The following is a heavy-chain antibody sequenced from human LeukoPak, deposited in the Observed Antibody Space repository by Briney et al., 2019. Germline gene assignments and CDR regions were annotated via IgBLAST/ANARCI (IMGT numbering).Heavy chain of an antibody. V-gene: IGHV3-30-3*01. CDR1: GFTFSSYA. CDR3: DPHDSASQF. D-gene: IGHD6-6*01. J-gene: IGHJ4*02. CDR2: ISSDGSNK. Sequence: GGSLRLSCAASGFTFSSYAMHWVRQAPGKGLGWVAFISSDGSNKYYADSVKGRFTISRDNSKNTLYLQMNSLRHEDTAVYYCDPHDSASQFWGQGTLVTVSS.